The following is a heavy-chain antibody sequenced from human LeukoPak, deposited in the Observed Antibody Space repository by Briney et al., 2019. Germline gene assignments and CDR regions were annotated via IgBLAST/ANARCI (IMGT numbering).Heavy chain of an antibody. Sequence: QAGGSLRLSCAASGFAFSSYAMSWVRQAPGKGLEWVSAISGSDGVTYYADSVKGRFTISRDNSKNTLFLQMNSLRVEDTGIYYCARFSGGSCSGRSCSRGGRFDPWGQGTLVTVSS. D-gene: IGHD2-15*01. J-gene: IGHJ5*02. CDR1: GFAFSSYA. V-gene: IGHV3-23*01. CDR2: ISGSDGVT. CDR3: ARFSGGSCSGRSCSRGGRFDP.